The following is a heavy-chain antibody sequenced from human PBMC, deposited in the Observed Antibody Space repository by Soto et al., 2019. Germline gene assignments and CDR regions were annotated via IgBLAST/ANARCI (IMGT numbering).Heavy chain of an antibody. CDR1: GGTFSSYA. D-gene: IGHD3-9*01. Sequence: SVKVSCKASGGTFSSYAISWVRHAPGQGLEWMGGIIPIFGTANYAQKFQGRVTITADESTSTAYMELSSLRSEDTAVYYCARHNDTHPGGFDPWGQGTLVTVSS. V-gene: IGHV1-69*13. CDR2: IIPIFGTA. CDR3: ARHNDTHPGGFDP. J-gene: IGHJ5*02.